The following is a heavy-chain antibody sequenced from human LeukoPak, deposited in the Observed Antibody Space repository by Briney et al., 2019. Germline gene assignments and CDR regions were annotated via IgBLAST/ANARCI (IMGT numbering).Heavy chain of an antibody. D-gene: IGHD5-18*01. J-gene: IGHJ6*02. V-gene: IGHV3-30-3*01. CDR3: ARRYSYGYYYYYGMDV. CDR1: GFTFSSYA. CDR2: ISYDGSNK. Sequence: GGSLRLSCAASGFTFSSYAMHWVRQAPGKGLEWVAVISYDGSNKYYADSVKGRFTISRDNSKNTLYLQMNSLRAEDTAVYYCARRYSYGYYYYYGMDVWGQGTTVTVTS.